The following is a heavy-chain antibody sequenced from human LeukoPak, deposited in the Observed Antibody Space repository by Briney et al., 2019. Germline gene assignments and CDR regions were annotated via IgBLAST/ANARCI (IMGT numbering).Heavy chain of an antibody. D-gene: IGHD1-26*01. V-gene: IGHV4-59*01. CDR3: ARDTVGAILMDV. CDR2: IYYSGST. CDR1: GGSISSYY. Sequence: PSETLSLTCTVSGGSISSYYWSWLRQPPGKGLEWIGYIYYSGSTNYNPSLKSRVTISVDTSKNQFSLKLSSVTAADTAVYYCARDTVGAILMDVWGKGTTVTVSS. J-gene: IGHJ6*03.